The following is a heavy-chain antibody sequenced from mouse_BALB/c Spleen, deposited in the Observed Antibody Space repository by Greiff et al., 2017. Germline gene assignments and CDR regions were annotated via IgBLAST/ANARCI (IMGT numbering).Heavy chain of an antibody. J-gene: IGHJ4*01. D-gene: IGHD1-1*01. CDR1: GFTFTDYY. V-gene: IGHV7-3*02. CDR2: IRNKANGYTT. Sequence: EVMLVESGGGLVQPGGSLRLSCATSGFTFTDYYMSWVRQPPGKALEWLGFIRNKANGYTTEYSASVKGRFTISRDNSQSILYLQMNTLRAEDSATYYCASDMHYGSSYGAMDYWGQGTSVTVSS. CDR3: ASDMHYGSSYGAMDY.